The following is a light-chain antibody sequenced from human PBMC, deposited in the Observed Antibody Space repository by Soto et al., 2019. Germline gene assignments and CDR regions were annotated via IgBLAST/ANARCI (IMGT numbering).Light chain of an antibody. CDR1: QSVSSN. CDR3: QQYNNWWT. Sequence: EIVMTQSPATLSVSPGERATLSCRASQSVSSNLAWYQQKPGQAPRLLIYGASTRATGIPARFSGSGSGTECTLTISSLQSEDFAVYYCQQYNNWWTVGQGTKVEIK. V-gene: IGKV3-15*01. CDR2: GAS. J-gene: IGKJ1*01.